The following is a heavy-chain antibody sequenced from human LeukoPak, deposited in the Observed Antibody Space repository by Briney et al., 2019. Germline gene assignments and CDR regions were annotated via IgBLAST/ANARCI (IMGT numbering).Heavy chain of an antibody. J-gene: IGHJ3*02. Sequence: GGGLRLSFVASGFTLSYYGMHWVGPAPGKGLEWVAVIWFDGSNKYYADSVKGRFTVSRDNSKNTMDLQMNSLRAEDTAVYYCAREQYGSDDALDIWGQGTMVTVSS. CDR2: IWFDGSNK. V-gene: IGHV3-33*01. CDR1: GFTLSYYG. CDR3: AREQYGSDDALDI. D-gene: IGHD4-17*01.